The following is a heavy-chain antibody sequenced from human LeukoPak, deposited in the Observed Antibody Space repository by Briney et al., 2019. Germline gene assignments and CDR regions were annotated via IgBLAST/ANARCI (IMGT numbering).Heavy chain of an antibody. CDR2: ISGSGGST. CDR3: AREGYSSSWYVHY. D-gene: IGHD6-13*01. CDR1: GFTFSSYA. Sequence: GGSLRLSCAASGFTFSSYAMSWVRQAPGKGLEWVSAISGSGGSTYYADSVKGRFTISRDNAKNSLYLQMNSLRAEDTAVYYCAREGYSSSWYVHYWGQGTLVTVSS. V-gene: IGHV3-23*01. J-gene: IGHJ4*02.